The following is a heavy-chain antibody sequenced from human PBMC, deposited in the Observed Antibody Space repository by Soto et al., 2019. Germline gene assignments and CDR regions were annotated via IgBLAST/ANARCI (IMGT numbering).Heavy chain of an antibody. CDR2: IWYDGSNK. D-gene: IGHD3-22*01. Sequence: QVQLVESGGGVVQPGRSLRLSCAASGFTFSSYVMHWVRQAPGKGLEWVAVIWYDGSNKYYADSVKGRFTISRDNSKNPLYLQMNGLRAEDTAVYYCARGKETYYDSRGYYYFDYCGQGTLVTVSS. CDR3: ARGKETYYDSRGYYYFDY. CDR1: GFTFSSYV. J-gene: IGHJ4*02. V-gene: IGHV3-33*01.